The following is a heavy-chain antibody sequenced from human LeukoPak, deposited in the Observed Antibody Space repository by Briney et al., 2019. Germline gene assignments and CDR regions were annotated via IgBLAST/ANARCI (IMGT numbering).Heavy chain of an antibody. D-gene: IGHD2-2*01. Sequence: SVKVSCKASGGTFSKYAISWVRQAPGQGLEWMGEIIPNFGTAKYARKFQGRVTITTDESTSTAYMEVSSLRSEDTAVYYCARGYCSNTACLGRPYFDFWGQGTLVTVSS. CDR3: ARGYCSNTACLGRPYFDF. V-gene: IGHV1-69*05. CDR2: IIPNFGTA. CDR1: GGTFSKYA. J-gene: IGHJ4*02.